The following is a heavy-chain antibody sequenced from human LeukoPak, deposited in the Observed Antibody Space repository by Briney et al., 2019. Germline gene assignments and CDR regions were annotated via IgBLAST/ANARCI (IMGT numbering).Heavy chain of an antibody. Sequence: GGSLRLSCAASGFTFSSYSMNWVRQAPGKWLEWVSSISSGSSFIYYADSVKGRFTIPRDNAKNSLYLQMNSLRVEGTAVYYCARDSGSHQYAFDIWGQGTMVTVS. CDR1: GFTFSSYS. D-gene: IGHD6-13*01. CDR3: ARDSGSHQYAFDI. V-gene: IGHV3-21*01. J-gene: IGHJ3*02. CDR2: ISSGSSFI.